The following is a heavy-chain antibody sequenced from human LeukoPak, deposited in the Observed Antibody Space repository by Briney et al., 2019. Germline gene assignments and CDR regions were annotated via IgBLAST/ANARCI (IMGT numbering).Heavy chain of an antibody. D-gene: IGHD5-24*01. CDR1: GGSISSYY. V-gene: IGHV4-59*01. Sequence: SETLSLTCTVSGGSISSYYSSWIRQPPGKGLEWIGYIYNSGSTNHNPSLRSRVTISVDTSKNQFSLKLSSVTAADTAVYYCAKSWRPRRWPDSFDPWGQGTLVTVSS. J-gene: IGHJ5*02. CDR3: AKSWRPRRWPDSFDP. CDR2: IYNSGST.